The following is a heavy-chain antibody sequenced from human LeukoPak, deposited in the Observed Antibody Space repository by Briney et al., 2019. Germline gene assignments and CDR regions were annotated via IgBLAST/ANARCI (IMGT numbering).Heavy chain of an antibody. V-gene: IGHV1-8*01. CDR2: TNPNSGNT. Sequence: GALVKVSCKASGYTFTSYDINWVRQATGQGLEWMGWTNPNSGNTGYAQKFQGRVTMTRNTSISTAYMELSSLRSEDTAVYYCAGVWSAYHPYYYYYGMDVWGQGTTVTVYS. D-gene: IGHD3-3*01. CDR1: GYTFTSYD. J-gene: IGHJ6*02. CDR3: AGVWSAYHPYYYYYGMDV.